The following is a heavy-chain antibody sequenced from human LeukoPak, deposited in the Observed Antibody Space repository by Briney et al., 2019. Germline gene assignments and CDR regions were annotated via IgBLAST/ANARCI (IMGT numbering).Heavy chain of an antibody. CDR1: GGSISGYY. CDR2: IYYSGST. CDR3: ARDRNGAGLDY. Sequence: PSETPSLTCTVSGGSISGYYWSWIRQPPGKGLEWIGYIYYSGSTNYNPSLKSRVTISVDTSKNQFSLKLSSVTAADTAVYYCARDRNGAGLDYWGQGTLLTVSS. V-gene: IGHV4-59*01. D-gene: IGHD1-1*01. J-gene: IGHJ4*02.